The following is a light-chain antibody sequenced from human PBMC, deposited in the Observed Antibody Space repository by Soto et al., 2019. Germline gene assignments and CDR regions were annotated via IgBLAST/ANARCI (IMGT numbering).Light chain of an antibody. CDR1: QSISNW. V-gene: IGKV1-5*01. Sequence: DIQMTQSPSTLSASVGDRVTITCRASQSISNWLAWYQQKPGKAPKLLIYDASSLETGVPSRFSGSGSGTEFTLTISSLQAEDFATYYCQQYNSYWTFGQGTKVDIK. J-gene: IGKJ1*01. CDR2: DAS. CDR3: QQYNSYWT.